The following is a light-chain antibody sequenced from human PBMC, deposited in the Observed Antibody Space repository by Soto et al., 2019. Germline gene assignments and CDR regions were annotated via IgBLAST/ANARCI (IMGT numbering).Light chain of an antibody. J-gene: IGKJ2*01. V-gene: IGKV4-1*01. CDR1: ESVYNNKKY. CDR3: QPYYSTPYT. Sequence: DIVMTESPDSLPVSLGERATINCKSSESVYNNKKYLAWHQQTPGQPPKLLFDCASIRESVVPERFSGGESGTAFTLTISSLQPEDGAVYYFQPYYSTPYTFGKGTRLQIK. CDR2: CAS.